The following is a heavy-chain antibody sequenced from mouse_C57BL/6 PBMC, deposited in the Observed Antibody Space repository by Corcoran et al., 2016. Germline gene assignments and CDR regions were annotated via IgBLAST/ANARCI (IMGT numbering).Heavy chain of an antibody. V-gene: IGHV1-77*01. CDR1: GYTFTDYY. Sequence: QVQLQQSGPELVKPGASVKISCKASGYTFTDYYINWVKQRPGQGLEWIGEIYPRSGNTYYNEKFKGKATLTADKSSSTAYMELRSLTSEDSAVYFCARGGEDFDYWGQGTTLTVSS. J-gene: IGHJ2*01. CDR3: ARGGEDFDY. CDR2: IYPRSGNT.